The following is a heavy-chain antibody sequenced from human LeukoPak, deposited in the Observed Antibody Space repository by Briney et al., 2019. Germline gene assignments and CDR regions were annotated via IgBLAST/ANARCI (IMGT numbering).Heavy chain of an antibody. CDR1: GGSISTYY. V-gene: IGHV4-59*01. CDR3: ARVRTPSGKGYSSSWGLGWFDP. D-gene: IGHD6-13*01. CDR2: IYNSGST. Sequence: SETLSLTCTVSGGSISTYYWSWIRQPPGKGLEWIGYIYNSGSTYYNPSLKSRVTISVDTSKNQFSLKLSSVTAADTAVYYCARVRTPSGKGYSSSWGLGWFDPWGQGTLVTVSS. J-gene: IGHJ5*02.